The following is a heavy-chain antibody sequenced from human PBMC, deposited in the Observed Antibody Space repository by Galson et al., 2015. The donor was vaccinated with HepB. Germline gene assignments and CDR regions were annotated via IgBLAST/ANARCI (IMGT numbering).Heavy chain of an antibody. J-gene: IGHJ5*02. CDR3: ARGREWYDP. CDR2: IYYSGST. Sequence: ETLSLTCTVSGGSISNFYWGWIRQPPGKGLEWIGYIYYSGSTYYSPSLTSRVTISVDTSKNQFSLKLNSVTPADTAVYYCARGREWYDPWGQGTLVTVSS. CDR1: GGSISNFY. V-gene: IGHV4-59*01.